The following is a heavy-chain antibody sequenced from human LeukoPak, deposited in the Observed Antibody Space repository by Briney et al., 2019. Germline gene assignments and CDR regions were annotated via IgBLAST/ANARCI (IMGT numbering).Heavy chain of an antibody. D-gene: IGHD3-10*01. J-gene: IGHJ4*02. CDR3: ARAWFGAARPNEDLYFDY. CDR1: GYTFTSYA. CDR2: INTNTGNP. V-gene: IGHV7-4-1*02. Sequence: ASVKVSCKASGYTFTSYAMSWVRQAPGQGLEWMGWINTNTGNPTYAQGFTGRFVFSLDTSVSTAYLQISSLKAEDTAVYYCARAWFGAARPNEDLYFDYWGQGTLVTVSS.